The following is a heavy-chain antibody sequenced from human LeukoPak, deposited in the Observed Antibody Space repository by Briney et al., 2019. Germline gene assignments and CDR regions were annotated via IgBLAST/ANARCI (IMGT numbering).Heavy chain of an antibody. CDR3: AKDLQHLVRTLSFDY. CDR2: ISFDGSIE. Sequence: GGSLRLSCAAPGFSFSNYGMHWVRQSPGKGLEWVAVISFDGSIEYYAESEKGRFTISRDDSTNALYLQMNSLRPEDTDLYYCAKDLQHLVRTLSFDYWGQGTLVTVSS. CDR1: GFSFSNYG. V-gene: IGHV3-30*18. J-gene: IGHJ4*02. D-gene: IGHD6-13*01.